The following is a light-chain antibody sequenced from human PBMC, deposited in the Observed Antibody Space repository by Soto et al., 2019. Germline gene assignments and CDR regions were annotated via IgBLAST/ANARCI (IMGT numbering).Light chain of an antibody. J-gene: IGLJ2*01. V-gene: IGLV1-47*01. Sequence: QSVLTQPPSASGTPGXXXXISCSGSSSNIGSNYVYWYQQLPGTAPKLLIYRNNQRPSGVPDRFSGSKSGTSASLAISGLRSEDEADYYCAAWDDSLSGHVVFGGGTKVTVL. CDR2: RNN. CDR3: AAWDDSLSGHVV. CDR1: SSNIGSNY.